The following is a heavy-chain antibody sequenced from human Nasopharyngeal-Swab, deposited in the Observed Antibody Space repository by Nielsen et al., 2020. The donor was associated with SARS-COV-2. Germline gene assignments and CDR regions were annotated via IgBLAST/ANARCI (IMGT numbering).Heavy chain of an antibody. V-gene: IGHV3-23*01. D-gene: IGHD1-1*01. Sequence: GESLKISCAASGFTVSSNYMSWVRQAPGKGLEWVSAISGSGGSTYYADSVKGRFTISRDNSKNTLYLQMNSLRAEDTAVYYCAKEEVSTTGTRDYYYYMDVWGKGTTVTVSS. J-gene: IGHJ6*03. CDR3: AKEEVSTTGTRDYYYYMDV. CDR2: ISGSGGST. CDR1: GFTVSSNY.